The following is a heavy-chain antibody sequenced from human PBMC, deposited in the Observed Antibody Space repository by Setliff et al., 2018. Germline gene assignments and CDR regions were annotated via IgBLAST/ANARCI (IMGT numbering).Heavy chain of an antibody. D-gene: IGHD3-10*01. V-gene: IGHV1-2*02. CDR3: ARVGSLAPLYYGNY. CDR2: INPHSGGT. Sequence: ASVKVSCKASGYTFSAYYIHWVRQAPGQGLEWMGWINPHSGGTNFPQTFQGRVTMTRDPSISTAYMELSRLRSDDTAVYYWARVGSLAPLYYGNYRGQGTLVTVSS. CDR1: GYTFSAYY. J-gene: IGHJ4*02.